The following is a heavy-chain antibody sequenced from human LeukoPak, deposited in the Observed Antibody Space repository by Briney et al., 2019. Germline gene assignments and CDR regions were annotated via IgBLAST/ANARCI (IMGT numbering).Heavy chain of an antibody. Sequence: GGTLRLPCAASGFTFSSYGMSWVRQAPGKGLEWVSAIRGNAGTTYYADSVQGRFTIFRDNSKNMLYLQMNSLRVEDTAVYYCAKGHADSSGYYYFDSWGQGTLVTVSS. CDR2: IRGNAGTT. D-gene: IGHD3-22*01. CDR1: GFTFSSYG. CDR3: AKGHADSSGYYYFDS. V-gene: IGHV3-23*01. J-gene: IGHJ4*02.